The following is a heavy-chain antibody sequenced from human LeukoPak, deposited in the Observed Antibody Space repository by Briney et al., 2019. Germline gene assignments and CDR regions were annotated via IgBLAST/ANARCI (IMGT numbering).Heavy chain of an antibody. D-gene: IGHD4-11*01. CDR2: ISGSGGNT. J-gene: IGHJ4*02. CDR3: AKATVTTFADYFDY. CDR1: GFTFSSYA. V-gene: IGHV3-23*01. Sequence: QPGGSLRLSCAASGFTFSSYAMSWVRQGPGKGLEWVSGISGSGGNTHSADSVKGRFTISRDNSKNTLYLQMNSLRAEDTAVYYCAKATVTTFADYFDYWGQGTLVTVSS.